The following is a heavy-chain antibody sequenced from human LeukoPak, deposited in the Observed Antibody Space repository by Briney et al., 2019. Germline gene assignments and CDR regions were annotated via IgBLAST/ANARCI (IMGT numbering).Heavy chain of an antibody. Sequence: ASVKVSCKTTGGIFNSYDISWVRQAPGQGLEWMGGITAIFRTANYAQKFQGRVTITADEFMSTVYMELSSLRSEDTAVYYCARAPRSWGFDYWGQGTLVTVSS. V-gene: IGHV1-69*13. D-gene: IGHD7-27*01. CDR1: GGIFNSYD. CDR3: ARAPRSWGFDY. CDR2: ITAIFRTA. J-gene: IGHJ4*02.